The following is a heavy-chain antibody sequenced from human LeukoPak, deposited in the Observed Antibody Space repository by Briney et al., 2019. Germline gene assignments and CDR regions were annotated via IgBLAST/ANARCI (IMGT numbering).Heavy chain of an antibody. CDR1: GFTFSSYG. CDR2: IWYDGSNK. J-gene: IGHJ5*02. CDR3: ARAPYCSSTSCYALSWFDP. V-gene: IGHV3-33*01. D-gene: IGHD2-2*01. Sequence: PGGSLRLSCAASGFTFSSYGMHWVRQAPGKGLEWVAVIWYDGSNKYYADSVKGRFTISRDNSKNTLYLQMNSLRAEDTAVYYCARAPYCSSTSCYALSWFDPWGQGTLVTVSS.